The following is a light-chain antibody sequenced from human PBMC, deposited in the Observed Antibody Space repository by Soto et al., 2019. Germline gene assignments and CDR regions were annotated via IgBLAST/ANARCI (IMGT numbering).Light chain of an antibody. CDR3: QQYNTYSRA. CDR2: KTS. Sequence: DIQMTQSPSTLSASVGDRVTITCRASQSISTYLAWYQQKPGKAPKLLIYKTSSLESGVPSRFSCSGSGTEFTLTISSLQPDDCATYYCQQYNTYSRAFGQGTKVEIK. CDR1: QSISTY. J-gene: IGKJ1*01. V-gene: IGKV1-5*03.